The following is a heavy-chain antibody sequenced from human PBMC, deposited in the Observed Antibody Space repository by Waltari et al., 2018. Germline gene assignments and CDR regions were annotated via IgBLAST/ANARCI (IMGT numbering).Heavy chain of an antibody. CDR3: ARGVVYSSGWVPYYFDY. J-gene: IGHJ4*02. V-gene: IGHV4-31*03. D-gene: IGHD6-19*01. CDR1: GGSISSGGYY. CDR2: RYYRGST. Sequence: QVQLQESGPGLVKPSQTLSLTCTVSGGSISSGGYYWSWIRQHPGKGLEWIGYRYYRGSTYYNPSLKSRVTISVDTSKNQFSLKLSSVTAADTAVYYCARGVVYSSGWVPYYFDYWGQGTLVTVSS.